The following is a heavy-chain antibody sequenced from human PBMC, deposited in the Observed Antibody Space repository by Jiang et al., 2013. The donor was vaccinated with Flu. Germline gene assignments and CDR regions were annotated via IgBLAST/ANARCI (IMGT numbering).Heavy chain of an antibody. CDR2: ISYNGLNK. J-gene: IGHJ6*01. D-gene: IGHD5-18*01. CDR3: AKDRIGYNYGQSGYGVD. CDR1: GFSFSSYG. Sequence: VQLVESGGGVVQTGRSLRLSCAVSGFSFSSYGIHWVRQAPGKGLEWVTIISYNGLNKYYGDSVKGRFTISRDNSKNTVYLQMNSLRVEDTAYITCAKDRIGYNYGQSGYGVD. V-gene: IGHV3-30*18.